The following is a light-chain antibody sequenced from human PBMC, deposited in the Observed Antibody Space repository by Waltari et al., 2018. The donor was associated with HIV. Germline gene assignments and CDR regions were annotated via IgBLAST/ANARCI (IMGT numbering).Light chain of an antibody. CDR1: TRDIGIFDS. CDR3: CSYTAIHTLI. Sequence: QSALTQPASVSGSPGPSITISCAGTTRDIGIFDSVSWYQQPPGRAPQLMIFGVYSRPSGVSSRFSGSKSGNTASLTISGLQAEDEANYYCCSYTAIHTLIFGGGTKLTVL. V-gene: IGLV2-14*01. CDR2: GVY. J-gene: IGLJ2*01.